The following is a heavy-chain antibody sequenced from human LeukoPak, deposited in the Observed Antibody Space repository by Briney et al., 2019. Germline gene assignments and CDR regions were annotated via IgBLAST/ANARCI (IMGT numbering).Heavy chain of an antibody. CDR1: GFTFSTFA. J-gene: IGHJ4*02. D-gene: IGHD3-9*01. V-gene: IGHV3-48*03. Sequence: GGSLRLSCAASGFTFSTFAMIWVRQAPGKGLEWVSYISSSGSTIYYADSVKGRFTISRDNAKNSLYLQMNSLRAEDTAVYYCARLLGGYVFDYWGQGTLVTVSS. CDR3: ARLLGGYVFDY. CDR2: ISSSGSTI.